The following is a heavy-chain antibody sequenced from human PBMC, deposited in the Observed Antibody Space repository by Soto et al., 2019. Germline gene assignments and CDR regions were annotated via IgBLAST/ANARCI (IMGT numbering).Heavy chain of an antibody. CDR3: ARDQPMSYYYYGMDV. V-gene: IGHV3-74*01. CDR2: INSDGSST. Sequence: LRLSCAASGFTFSSYWMHWVRQAPGKGLVWVSRINSDGSSTSYADSVKGRFTISRDNAKNTLYLQMNSLRAEDTAVYYCARDQPMSYYYYGMDVWGQGTTVTVSS. CDR1: GFTFSSYW. J-gene: IGHJ6*02.